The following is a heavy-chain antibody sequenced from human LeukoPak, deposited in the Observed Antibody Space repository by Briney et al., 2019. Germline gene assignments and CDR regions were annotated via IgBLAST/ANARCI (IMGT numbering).Heavy chain of an antibody. D-gene: IGHD3-10*01. V-gene: IGHV1-18*01. CDR2: ICAYNGNT. CDR3: ARAGSPGYGVRGDAFDI. J-gene: IGHJ3*02. CDR1: GYTFTSYG. Sequence: ASVKVSCKASGYTFTSYGISWVRQAPGQGLEWMGWICAYNGNTNYAQKLQGRVTMTTDTSTSTAYMELRSLRSDDTAVYYCARAGSPGYGVRGDAFDIWGQGTMVTVSS.